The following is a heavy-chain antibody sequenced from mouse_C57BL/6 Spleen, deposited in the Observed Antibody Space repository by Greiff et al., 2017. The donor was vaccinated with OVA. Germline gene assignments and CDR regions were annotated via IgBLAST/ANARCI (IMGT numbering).Heavy chain of an antibody. J-gene: IGHJ1*03. CDR1: GYAFSSYW. CDR2: IYPGDGDT. CDR3: ARSATTVVARYFDV. Sequence: VQLQQSGAELVKPGASVKISCKASGYAFSSYWMNWVKQRPGKGLEWIGQIYPGDGDTNYNGKLKGKATLTADTSSSTAYLQLSSLTSEDSAVYFCARSATTVVARYFDVWGTGPTVTVSS. V-gene: IGHV1-80*01. D-gene: IGHD1-1*01.